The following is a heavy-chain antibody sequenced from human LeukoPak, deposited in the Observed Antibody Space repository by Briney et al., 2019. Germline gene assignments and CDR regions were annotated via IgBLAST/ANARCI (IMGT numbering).Heavy chain of an antibody. CDR1: GFTFSSYA. J-gene: IGHJ4*02. V-gene: IGHV3-23*01. CDR3: AKAFITMVRGVSYYFDY. Sequence: GGSLRLSCAASGFTFSSYAMSWVRQAPGKGLEWVSGISGSGGSTYYADSVKGRFTISRDNSKNTLYLQMNSLRAEDTAVYYCAKAFITMVRGVSYYFDYWGQGTLVTVSS. CDR2: ISGSGGST. D-gene: IGHD3-10*01.